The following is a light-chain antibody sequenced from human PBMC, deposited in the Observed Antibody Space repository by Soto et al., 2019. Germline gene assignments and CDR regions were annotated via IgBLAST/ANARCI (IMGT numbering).Light chain of an antibody. Sequence: DIQLTQSPPYLSASVGVRVTIICRASQGISSFLAWYQQKPGRAPKLLVYGASTVERGVPSRFSGSGSGAEFTLTISSLQPEDFATYYCQQVNSYPFTFGPGTRVDIK. V-gene: IGKV1-9*01. CDR2: GAS. CDR1: QGISSF. J-gene: IGKJ3*01. CDR3: QQVNSYPFT.